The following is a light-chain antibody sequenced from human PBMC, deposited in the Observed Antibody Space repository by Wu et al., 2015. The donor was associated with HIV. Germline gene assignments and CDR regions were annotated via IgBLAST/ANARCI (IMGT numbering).Light chain of an antibody. CDR2: GAS. CDR3: QQYSDSPVT. CDR1: HSVSASY. V-gene: IGKV3-20*01. Sequence: EIVLTQSPDTLSLSPGQRATLSCTSSHSVSASYLAWYQKRPGQAPRLVIYGASKRAANIPDRFGGSGSGTEFMLIITRLEPEDFAIYYCQQYSDSPVTFGQGTRLE. J-gene: IGKJ5*01.